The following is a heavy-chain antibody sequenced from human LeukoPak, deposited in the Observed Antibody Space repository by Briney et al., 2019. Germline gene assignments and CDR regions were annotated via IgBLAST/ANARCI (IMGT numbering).Heavy chain of an antibody. CDR2: INAGNGNT. CDR3: ARGLDCSGGSCFPGYYYYYMAV. CDR1: GYTVTSYV. Sequence: ASVKVSCKDAGYTVTSYVIHWVRQAPGRSREWMGWINAGNGNTNNSQAFQDRVTITRDTSASTVYMELGSLRSEATAVYYCARGLDCSGGSCFPGYYYYYMAVWGKASTVTPS. V-gene: IGHV1-3*03. J-gene: IGHJ6*03. D-gene: IGHD2-15*01.